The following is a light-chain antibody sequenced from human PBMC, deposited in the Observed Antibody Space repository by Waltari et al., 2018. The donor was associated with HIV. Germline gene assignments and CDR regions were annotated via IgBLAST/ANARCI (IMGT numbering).Light chain of an antibody. Sequence: QSALTQPASVSASPGQSITISCTGSSSDVGSYKHVSWYQQHPGKAPRLIIYEVSKRPAGVSNRYSASKSGKTASLTVSGLRAEDEADYYCSSYAGSSTFVIFGGGTKLTVL. V-gene: IGLV2-23*02. CDR3: SSYAGSSTFVI. CDR1: SSDVGSYKH. J-gene: IGLJ2*01. CDR2: EVS.